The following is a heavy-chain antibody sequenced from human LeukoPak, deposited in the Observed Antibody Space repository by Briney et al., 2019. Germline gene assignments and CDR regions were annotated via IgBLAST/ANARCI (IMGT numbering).Heavy chain of an antibody. CDR2: SHYSGST. CDR3: ARHLRPAADKTFDY. J-gene: IGHJ4*02. CDR1: GGSISSYY. V-gene: IGHV4-59*01. D-gene: IGHD6-13*01. Sequence: SETLSLTCTVSGGSISSYYWSWIRQPPGKGLEWIGYSHYSGSTNYNPSLKSRVTISVDTSKNQFSLKLSSVTAADTAVYYCARHLRPAADKTFDYWGQGTLVTVSS.